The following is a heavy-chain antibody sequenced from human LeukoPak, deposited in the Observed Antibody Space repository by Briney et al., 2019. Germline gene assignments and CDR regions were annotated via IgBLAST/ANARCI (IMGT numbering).Heavy chain of an antibody. Sequence: GGSLRPSCAASGFTFSACSMKWVRQAPGKALEWVSSISGSSYHIYYADSVKGRFTISRDNANNLLYLQMNSLRAEDTAVYYCARGRYSSRSGGYYFDIWGQGTLVTVSS. V-gene: IGHV3-21*01. D-gene: IGHD2-2*01. CDR2: ISGSSYHI. CDR1: GFTFSACS. J-gene: IGHJ4*02. CDR3: ARGRYSSRSGGYYFDI.